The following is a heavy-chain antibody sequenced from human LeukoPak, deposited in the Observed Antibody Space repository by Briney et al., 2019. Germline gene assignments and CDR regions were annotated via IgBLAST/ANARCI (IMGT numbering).Heavy chain of an antibody. CDR3: ARDRSPGNFDF. CDR2: ISSSSTYI. D-gene: IGHD3-10*01. V-gene: IGHV3-21*01. J-gene: IGHJ4*02. CDR1: GFTFSSYT. Sequence: GGSLRLSCAASGFTFSSYTMNWVRQAPGKGLEWVSSISSSSTYINYADSVKGRFTIPRDNAKNPLYLQMYSLRAEDTAVYYCARDRSPGNFDFWGQGTLVTVSS.